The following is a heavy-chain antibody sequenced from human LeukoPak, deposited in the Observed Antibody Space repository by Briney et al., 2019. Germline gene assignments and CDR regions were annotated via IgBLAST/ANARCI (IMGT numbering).Heavy chain of an antibody. CDR3: AKGSPGLTVAGTMDV. CDR2: ISWNSGSI. J-gene: IGHJ6*02. V-gene: IGHV3-9*01. CDR1: GFTFDDYA. D-gene: IGHD6-19*01. Sequence: GRSLRLSCAASGFTFDDYAMHWVRQAPGKGLEWVSGISWNSGSIGYADSVKGRFTISRDHAKNSLYLQMNSLRAEDTALYYCAKGSPGLTVAGTMDVWGQGTTVTVSS.